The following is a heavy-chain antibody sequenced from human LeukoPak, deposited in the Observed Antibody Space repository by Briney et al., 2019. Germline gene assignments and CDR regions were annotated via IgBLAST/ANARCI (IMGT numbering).Heavy chain of an antibody. V-gene: IGHV3-7*01. CDR2: IKEDGSEK. D-gene: IGHD6-13*01. J-gene: IGHJ6*04. CDR3: ARLSYSSSWYGFGYYYYGMDV. CDR1: GFIFSSYW. Sequence: GGSLRLSCAASGFIFSSYWMSWVRQAPGKGLEWVANIKEDGSEKYYVDSVKGRFTISRDNAKNTLYLQMNGLRAEDTAVYYCARLSYSSSWYGFGYYYYGMDVWGKGTTVTVSS.